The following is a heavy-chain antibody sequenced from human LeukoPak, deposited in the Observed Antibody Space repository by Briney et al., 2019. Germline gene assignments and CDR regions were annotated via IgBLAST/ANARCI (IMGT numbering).Heavy chain of an antibody. CDR3: ARDSPGYGAYVS. CDR2: IKEDESRE. Sequence: PGGSLRLSCAASGFTFSTYWMTWVRQAPGKGLEWVANIKEDESREYYVDSVKGRFTISRDNAKNSLYLQMDSLTAEDTAVYYCARDSPGYGAYVSWGQGTLVSVSS. D-gene: IGHD5-12*01. J-gene: IGHJ1*01. V-gene: IGHV3-7*01. CDR1: GFTFSTYW.